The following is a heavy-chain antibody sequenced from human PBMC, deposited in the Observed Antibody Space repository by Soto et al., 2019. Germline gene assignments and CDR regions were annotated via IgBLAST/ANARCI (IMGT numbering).Heavy chain of an antibody. CDR1: GGTFSNFA. CDR3: ARGLPTTVTTWFDP. D-gene: IGHD4-17*01. Sequence: QLQLVQSGAEVKKPGSSVKVSCKASGGTFSNFAINWVRQAPGQGLEWMGGIIPVFGKTKYAQKFQGRVQFTADESTSTAYMEVNSMTSTDTAVYYCARGLPTTVTTWFDPWGQGTLVTVSS. CDR2: IIPVFGKT. V-gene: IGHV1-69*01. J-gene: IGHJ5*02.